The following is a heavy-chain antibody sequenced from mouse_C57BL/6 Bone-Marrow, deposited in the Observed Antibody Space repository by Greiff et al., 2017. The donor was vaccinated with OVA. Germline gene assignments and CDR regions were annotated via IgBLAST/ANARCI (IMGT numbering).Heavy chain of an antibody. D-gene: IGHD2-1*01. J-gene: IGHJ3*01. V-gene: IGHV3-6*01. CDR3: ARDPLYGT. CDR1: GYSITSGYY. CDR2: ISYDGSN. Sequence: ESGPGLVKPSQSLSLTCSVTGYSITSGYYWNWIRQFPGNKLEWMGYISYDGSNNYNPSLKNRISITRDTSKNQFFLKLNSVTTEDTATYYCARDPLYGTWGQGTLVTVSA.